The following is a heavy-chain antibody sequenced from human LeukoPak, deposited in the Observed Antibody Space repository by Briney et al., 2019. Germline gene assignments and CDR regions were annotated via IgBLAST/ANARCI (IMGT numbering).Heavy chain of an antibody. Sequence: GGSLRLSCAASGFTFSSYGMNWVRQAPGKGLEWVSYISSSSSTIYYADSVKGRFTISRDNAKNSLYLQMNSLRDEDTAVYYCARGDDSGYYDYFDYWGQGALVTVSS. V-gene: IGHV3-48*02. J-gene: IGHJ4*02. CDR1: GFTFSSYG. D-gene: IGHD3-22*01. CDR2: ISSSSSTI. CDR3: ARGDDSGYYDYFDY.